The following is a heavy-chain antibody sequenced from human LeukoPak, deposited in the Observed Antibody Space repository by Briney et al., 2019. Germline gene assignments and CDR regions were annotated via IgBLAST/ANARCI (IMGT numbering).Heavy chain of an antibody. V-gene: IGHV3-21*01. CDR1: GFTFSSYS. D-gene: IGHD3-9*01. J-gene: IGHJ4*02. CDR2: ISSSSSYI. Sequence: GGSLRLSCAASGFTFSSYSMNWVRQAPGKGLEWVSSISSSSSYIYYADSVKGRFTISRDNAKNSLYLQMNSLRAEDTAVYYCARAASADILTGYYLRKNPPPTYWGQGTLVTVSS. CDR3: ARAASADILTGYYLRKNPPPTY.